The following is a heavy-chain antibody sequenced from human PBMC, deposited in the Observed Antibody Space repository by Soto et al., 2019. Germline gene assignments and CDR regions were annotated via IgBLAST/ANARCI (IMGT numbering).Heavy chain of an antibody. V-gene: IGHV1-8*01. D-gene: IGHD4-17*01. CDR1: GYTFTSSD. Sequence: QVQLVQSGAEVKKPGASVKVSCKASGYTFTSSDINWVRQATGQGLEWMGWMNPNSGNTGYAQKFQGRVTMTRNTSISTAYMELSSLRSEDTAVYYCARGRVTRSYYYYGMDVWGQGTTVTVSS. CDR2: MNPNSGNT. CDR3: ARGRVTRSYYYYGMDV. J-gene: IGHJ6*02.